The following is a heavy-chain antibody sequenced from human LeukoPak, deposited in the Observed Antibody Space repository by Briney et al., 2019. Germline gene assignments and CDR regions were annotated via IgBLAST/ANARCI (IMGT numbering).Heavy chain of an antibody. V-gene: IGHV4-59*01. CDR2: IYYSGST. J-gene: IGHJ6*03. CDR1: GGSISGYY. CDR3: AKAGNWGGYYYYLDV. Sequence: SETLSLTCTVSGGSISGYYWSWIRQSPGKGLEWIGSIYYSGSTNYNPSLKSRVTISLDTSKNQFSLKLSSVTAADTAVYYCAKAGNWGGYYYYLDVWGKGATVTVSS. D-gene: IGHD7-27*01.